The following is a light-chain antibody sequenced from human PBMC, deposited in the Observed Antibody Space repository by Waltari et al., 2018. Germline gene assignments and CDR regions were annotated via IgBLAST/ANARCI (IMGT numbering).Light chain of an antibody. CDR1: SGHSSYA. CDR2: LNSDGSH. Sequence: QLVLTQSPSASASLGASVKLTCTLSSGHSSYAIAWPQQQPEKGPRYLMKLNSDGSHSKGDGIPDRFSGSSSGAERYLTISSLQSEDEAHYYCQTWGTGILVFGGGTKLTVL. CDR3: QTWGTGILV. J-gene: IGLJ3*02. V-gene: IGLV4-69*01.